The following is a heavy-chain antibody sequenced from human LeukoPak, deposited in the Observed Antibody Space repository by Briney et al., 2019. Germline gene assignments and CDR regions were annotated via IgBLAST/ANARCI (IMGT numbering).Heavy chain of an antibody. Sequence: SETLSLTCTVSGGSISSSSYYWGWIRQPPGKGLEWIGSIYYSGSTYYNPSLKSRVTISVDTSKNQFSLKLSSVTAADTAVYYCARQLPTYYYGSGSYAFDIWGQGTMVTVSS. CDR1: GGSISSSSYY. CDR2: IYYSGST. D-gene: IGHD3-10*01. J-gene: IGHJ3*02. CDR3: ARQLPTYYYGSGSYAFDI. V-gene: IGHV4-39*07.